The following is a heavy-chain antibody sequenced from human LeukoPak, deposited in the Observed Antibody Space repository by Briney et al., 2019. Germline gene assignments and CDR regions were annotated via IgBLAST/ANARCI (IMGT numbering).Heavy chain of an antibody. CDR2: ISISGNKI. Sequence: GGSLRLSCVVSGLTFSNRAMTWVRQAPGTGLEGVSSISISGNKILYADSVKDRFTISRDNSKSTLFLQMNSLEAEDTGVYFCANELRPNDYWGQGTLVTVS. D-gene: IGHD4-17*01. V-gene: IGHV3-23*01. CDR3: ANELRPNDY. CDR1: GLTFSNRA. J-gene: IGHJ4*02.